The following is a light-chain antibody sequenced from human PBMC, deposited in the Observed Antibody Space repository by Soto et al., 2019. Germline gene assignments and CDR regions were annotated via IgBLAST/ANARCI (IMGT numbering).Light chain of an antibody. J-gene: IGKJ4*01. CDR2: AAS. CDR3: QQSHTPPLT. V-gene: IGKV1-39*01. CDR1: QSISRY. Sequence: DIPMTQSPSPLSASVGDRVTVTCRASQSISRYLNWYQQKPGNAPKILIYAASNLQSGVPSRFSGSGSGTDFTLTISSLHPEDFATYFCQQSHTPPLTFGGGTKVEIK.